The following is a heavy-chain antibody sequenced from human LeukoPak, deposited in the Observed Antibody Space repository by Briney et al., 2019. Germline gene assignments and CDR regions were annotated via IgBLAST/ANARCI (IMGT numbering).Heavy chain of an antibody. J-gene: IGHJ4*02. V-gene: IGHV5-51*01. Sequence: PGESLQISCRGSGYSFTSYWIGWVRQMPGKGLEWMGIIYPGDSDTRYSPSFQGQVTISADKSISTAYLQWSSLKASDTAMYYCARRAYCGGDCYPFDYWGQGTLVTVSS. CDR1: GYSFTSYW. CDR3: ARRAYCGGDCYPFDY. D-gene: IGHD2-21*02. CDR2: IYPGDSDT.